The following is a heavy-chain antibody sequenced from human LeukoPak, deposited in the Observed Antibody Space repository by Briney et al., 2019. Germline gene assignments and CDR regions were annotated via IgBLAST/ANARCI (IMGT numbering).Heavy chain of an antibody. Sequence: ASVKVSCKASGYTFTGYYMHWVRQAPGQGLEWMGWINPNSGGTNYAQKFQGRVTMTRATSISTAYMELSRLRSDDTAVYYCARAYEIAVAGTANWFDPWGQGTLVTVSS. J-gene: IGHJ5*02. CDR1: GYTFTGYY. V-gene: IGHV1-2*02. CDR2: INPNSGGT. D-gene: IGHD6-19*01. CDR3: ARAYEIAVAGTANWFDP.